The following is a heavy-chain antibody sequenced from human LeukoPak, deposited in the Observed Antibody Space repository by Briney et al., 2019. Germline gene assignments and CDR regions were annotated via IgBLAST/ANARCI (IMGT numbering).Heavy chain of an antibody. Sequence: SVKVSCKASGGTFSSYAISWVRQAPGQRLEWMGGTIPIFGTANYAQTFQGRATITADESTSTAYMELSSLRSEDTAVYYCASSREGRVDSETRLVDYWGQGTLVTISS. J-gene: IGHJ4*02. CDR1: GGTFSSYA. CDR2: TIPIFGTA. CDR3: ASSREGRVDSETRLVDY. V-gene: IGHV1-69*13. D-gene: IGHD1-7*01.